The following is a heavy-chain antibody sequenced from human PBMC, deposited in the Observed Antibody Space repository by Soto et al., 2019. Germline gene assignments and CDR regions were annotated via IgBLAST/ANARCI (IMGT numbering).Heavy chain of an antibody. J-gene: IGHJ3*02. Sequence: QVQLQESGPGLVKPSETLSLTCTVSGGSISSYYWSWIRQPPGKGLEWIGYIYYSGSTNYNPSLKSRVTISVDTSKNQFSLKLSSVTAADTAVYYWARVWGGAFDIWGQGTIVTVSS. CDR3: ARVWGGAFDI. CDR1: GGSISSYY. CDR2: IYYSGST. V-gene: IGHV4-59*01. D-gene: IGHD3-10*01.